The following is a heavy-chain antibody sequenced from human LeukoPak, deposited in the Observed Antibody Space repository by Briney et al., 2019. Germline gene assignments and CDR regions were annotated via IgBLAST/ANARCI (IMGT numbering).Heavy chain of an antibody. V-gene: IGHV4-59*01. Sequence: PSETLSLTCTVSGGSISSYYWSWIRQPPGKGLEWIGYIYYSGSTNYNPSLKSRVTISVDTSKNQFSLKLSSVTAADTAVYYCARDATGIAAAGYDYWGQGTLVTVSS. CDR3: ARDATGIAAAGYDY. CDR2: IYYSGST. CDR1: GGSISSYY. J-gene: IGHJ4*02. D-gene: IGHD6-13*01.